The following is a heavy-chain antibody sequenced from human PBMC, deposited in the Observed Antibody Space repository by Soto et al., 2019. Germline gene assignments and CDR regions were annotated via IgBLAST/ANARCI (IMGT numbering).Heavy chain of an antibody. D-gene: IGHD1-1*01. CDR2: IYHSGSP. CDR3: ARTSTSATRFDY. Sequence: QVQLQESGPGLVKPSGTLSLTCAVSGGSISSSNWWSWVRQPPGKGLEWIGEIYHSGSPNYNPSSKVRIAMSVDKSKTQSPPTFIAATAAETALDYCARTSTSATRFDYWAQGTLVTVSS. J-gene: IGHJ4*02. CDR1: GGSISSSNW. V-gene: IGHV4-4*02.